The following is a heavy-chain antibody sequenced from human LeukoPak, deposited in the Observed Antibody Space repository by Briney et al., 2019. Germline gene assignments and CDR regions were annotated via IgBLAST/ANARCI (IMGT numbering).Heavy chain of an antibody. CDR3: AITGTTGNAFDI. J-gene: IGHJ3*02. D-gene: IGHD1-20*01. CDR1: GGSISSYY. V-gene: IGHV4-59*01. CDR2: IYYSGST. Sequence: SETLSLTCTVSGGSISSYYWSWIRQPPGKGLEWIGYIYYSGSTNYNPSLKSRVTISVDTSKNQFSLKLSSVTAADTAVYYCAITGTTGNAFDIWGQGTMVTVSS.